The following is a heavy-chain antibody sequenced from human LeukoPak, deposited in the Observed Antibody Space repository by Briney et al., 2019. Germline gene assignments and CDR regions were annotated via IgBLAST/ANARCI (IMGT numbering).Heavy chain of an antibody. CDR3: AKGRCSGGSCRWAFDY. D-gene: IGHD2-15*01. CDR1: GFTFSSYA. V-gene: IGHV3-23*01. Sequence: GGSLRLSCAASGFTFSSYAMSWVRQAPGKGLEWVSAFSGSGDITYYADSVKGRFTISRDNSKNTLYLQMDSLRAEDTAVYYCAKGRCSGGSCRWAFDYWGQGTLVTVSS. J-gene: IGHJ4*02. CDR2: FSGSGDIT.